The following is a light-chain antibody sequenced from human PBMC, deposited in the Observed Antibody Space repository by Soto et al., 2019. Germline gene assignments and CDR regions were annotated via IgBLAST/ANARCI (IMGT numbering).Light chain of an antibody. J-gene: IGLJ3*02. V-gene: IGLV2-8*01. Sequence: QSVLTQPPSASGSPGQSVTFSCTGTSSDVGKYNYVSWYQQHPGKAPKLMIYEVSERPSGVPDRFSGSKSGNTASLTVSGVQAEDEADYYFTSYAGSDNVVFGGGTKLTVL. CDR3: TSYAGSDNVV. CDR2: EVS. CDR1: SSDVGKYNY.